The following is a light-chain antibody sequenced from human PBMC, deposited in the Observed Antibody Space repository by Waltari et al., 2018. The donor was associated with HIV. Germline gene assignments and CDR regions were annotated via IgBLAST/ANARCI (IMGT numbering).Light chain of an antibody. V-gene: IGLV3-19*01. CDR2: GKN. Sequence: SSELTQDPAVSVALGQTVRITCQGDRLRNYYASWYQQKPGQAPVLVMYGKNNRPSGIPDRFSGSSSGNTASLTMTGAQAEDEAAYYCNSRDNRGDHVLFGGGTKLTVL. CDR3: NSRDNRGDHVL. CDR1: RLRNYY. J-gene: IGLJ2*01.